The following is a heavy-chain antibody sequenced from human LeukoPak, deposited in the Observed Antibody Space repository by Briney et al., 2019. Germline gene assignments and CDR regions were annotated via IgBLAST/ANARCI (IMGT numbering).Heavy chain of an antibody. V-gene: IGHV4-61*03. CDR1: GGSVRSPDSY. Sequence: PSETLSLTCTVSGGSVRSPDSYWSWIRQPPGKGLEWIGNVYYIGTTSYNSSLKSRVTISVDISKNHFSLEVTSVTAADTAVYFCARNTSSSPWFDPWGQGTLSPSPQ. J-gene: IGHJ5*02. CDR3: ARNTSSSPWFDP. D-gene: IGHD6-6*01. CDR2: VYYIGTT.